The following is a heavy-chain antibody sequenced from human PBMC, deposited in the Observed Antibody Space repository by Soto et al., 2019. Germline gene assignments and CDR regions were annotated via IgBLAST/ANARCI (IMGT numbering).Heavy chain of an antibody. J-gene: IGHJ4*02. D-gene: IGHD6-13*01. CDR2: TYYRSKWNN. CDR1: GDSVSSNSAA. V-gene: IGHV6-1*01. Sequence: SQTLSLTCAISGDSVSSNSAAWNWVRQSPSRGLEWLGRTYYRSKWNNDYAVSVKRRITINPDTSKNQFSMQLNSVTPEDTAVYYCGREGGDRSSWYFDYWGQGXLVTVYS. CDR3: GREGGDRSSWYFDY.